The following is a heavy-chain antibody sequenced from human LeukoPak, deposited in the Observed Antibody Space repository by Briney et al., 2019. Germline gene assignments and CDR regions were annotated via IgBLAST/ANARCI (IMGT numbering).Heavy chain of an antibody. Sequence: GGSVTHSCAAWGFTFRSLWMMCLGQAPGKGVEWVANIKKDGSEKYYVYSVRVRFTSSRDNAKNSLYLQMNSLRAEDTAVYYCARDSGSYWGQGTLVTVSS. D-gene: IGHD1-26*01. CDR2: IKKDGSEK. CDR1: GFTFRSLW. CDR3: ARDSGSY. J-gene: IGHJ4*02. V-gene: IGHV3-7*01.